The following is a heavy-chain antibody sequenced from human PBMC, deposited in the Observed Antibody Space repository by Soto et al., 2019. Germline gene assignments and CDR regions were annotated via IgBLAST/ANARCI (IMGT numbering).Heavy chain of an antibody. CDR3: ATLFCSGYLGYYYGMDV. Sequence: ASVKVSCKVSGYTLTELSMHWLRQAPGKGLEWMGGFDPEDGETIYAQKFQGRVTMTEDTSTDTAYMELSSLRSEDTAVYYCATLFCSGYLGYYYGMDVWGQGTTVTVSS. CDR1: GYTLTELS. J-gene: IGHJ6*02. CDR2: FDPEDGET. V-gene: IGHV1-24*01. D-gene: IGHD3-3*01.